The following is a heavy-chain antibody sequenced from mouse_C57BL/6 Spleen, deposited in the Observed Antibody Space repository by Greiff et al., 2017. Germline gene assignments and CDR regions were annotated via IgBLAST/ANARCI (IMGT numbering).Heavy chain of an antibody. CDR2: IHPSDSDT. Sequence: QVQLQQPGAELVKPGASVKMSCKASGYTFTSYWMHWVKQRPGQGLEWIGRIHPSDSDTNYNQKFKGKATLTADKSSSTAYMQLSSLTSEDSAVCYCAIDWNDYWGQGTALTVSS. V-gene: IGHV1-74*01. J-gene: IGHJ2*01. D-gene: IGHD4-1*01. CDR1: GYTFTSYW. CDR3: AIDWNDY.